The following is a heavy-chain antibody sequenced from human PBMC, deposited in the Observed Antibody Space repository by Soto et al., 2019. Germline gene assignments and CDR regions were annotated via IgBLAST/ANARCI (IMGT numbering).Heavy chain of an antibody. J-gene: IGHJ6*03. CDR3: ARHGCSGGICYSFFGWYHYNMDV. D-gene: IGHD2-15*01. CDR1: GFTFSSYS. Sequence: PGGSLRLSCAASGFTFSSYSMNWVRQAPGKGLEWVSSISSSSSYIYYADSVKGRFTISRDNAKNSLYLQMNSLRAEDTAIYYCARHGCSGGICYSFFGWYHYNMDVWGQGTTVTVSS. V-gene: IGHV3-21*04. CDR2: ISSSSSYI.